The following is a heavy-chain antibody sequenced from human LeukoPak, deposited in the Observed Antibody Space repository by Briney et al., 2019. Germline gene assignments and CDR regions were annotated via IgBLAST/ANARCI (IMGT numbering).Heavy chain of an antibody. CDR2: INPNSGGT. Sequence: ASVKVSCKASGYTFTNYGISWVRQAPGQGLEWMGWINPNSGGTNYAQKFQDRVTMTRDTSISTAYMGLSRLRSDDTAVYYCARRAVAGTTRGYYYYYYMDVWGKGTTVTVSS. J-gene: IGHJ6*03. V-gene: IGHV1-2*02. D-gene: IGHD1-7*01. CDR1: GYTFTNYG. CDR3: ARRAVAGTTRGYYYYYYMDV.